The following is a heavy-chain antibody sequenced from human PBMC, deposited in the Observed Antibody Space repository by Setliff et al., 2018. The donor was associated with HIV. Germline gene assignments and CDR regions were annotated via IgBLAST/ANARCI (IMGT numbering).Heavy chain of an antibody. V-gene: IGHV1-2*06. CDR3: ARPRVFDSFDV. CDR2: ISPNNGAA. CDR1: GYMILGYK. Sequence: ASVKVSCKAIGYMILGYKMNWVRQAPGQGLEWIGRISPNNGAAEYAPKFQGRVSMTLDTSISTAYLEIPRLTSGDAAVYFCARPRVFDSFDVWGQGTEVTVSS. J-gene: IGHJ3*01. D-gene: IGHD6-6*01.